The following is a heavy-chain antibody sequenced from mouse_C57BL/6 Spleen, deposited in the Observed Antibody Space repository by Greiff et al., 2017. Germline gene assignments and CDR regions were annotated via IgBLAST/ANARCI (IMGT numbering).Heavy chain of an antibody. CDR1: GYTFTSYW. CDR3: ARGTNWDDWFAY. V-gene: IGHV1-55*01. Sequence: QVQLQQPGAELVKPGASVKMSCKASGYTFTSYWITWVKQRPGQGLEWIGDIYPGSGSTNYNEKFKSKATLTVDTSSSTAYMQLSSLTSEDSAVYYCARGTNWDDWFAYWGQGTLVTVSA. D-gene: IGHD4-1*01. J-gene: IGHJ3*01. CDR2: IYPGSGST.